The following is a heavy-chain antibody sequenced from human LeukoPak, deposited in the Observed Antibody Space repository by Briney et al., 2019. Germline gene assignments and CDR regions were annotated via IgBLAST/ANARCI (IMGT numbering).Heavy chain of an antibody. V-gene: IGHV3-7*01. CDR1: GFTFSLYW. Sequence: GGSLRLSCSASGFTFSLYWMSWVRQAPGKGLEWVAKIKPDGSEKLYVDSVKGRFVISRDNAKNSLHLQLSSLRAEDTAVYYCVTYFCTSSICYLFDSWGQGTLVTVSS. CDR3: VTYFCTSSICYLFDS. D-gene: IGHD2-8*01. J-gene: IGHJ4*02. CDR2: IKPDGSEK.